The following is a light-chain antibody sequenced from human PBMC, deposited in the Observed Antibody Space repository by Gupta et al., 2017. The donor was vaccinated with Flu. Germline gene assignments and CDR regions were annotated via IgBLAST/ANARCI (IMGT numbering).Light chain of an antibody. V-gene: IGLV3-19*01. CDR3: NARSVNHVV. CDR2: DKT. J-gene: IGLJ2*01. Sequence: SSELTQDPAVSVALGQTVRITCQGDSLRSYYAIWYQQNPGHDPVLVHYDKTNPPSPIPDRVSGSRSGNTASLTRTGAEAEDEADYYSNARSVNHVVFGGGTKLTVL. CDR1: SLRSYY.